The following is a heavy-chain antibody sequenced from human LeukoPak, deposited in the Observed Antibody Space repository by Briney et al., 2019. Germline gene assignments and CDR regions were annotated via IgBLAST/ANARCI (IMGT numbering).Heavy chain of an antibody. Sequence: GGSLRLSCAASGFTFSSYGMHWVRQAPGKGLEWVAFIRYDGSNKYYADSVKGRFTISRDNSKNTLYLQMNSLRAEDTAVYYCAKDLGYYDSNIFNYWGQGTLVTVSS. CDR3: AKDLGYYDSNIFNY. D-gene: IGHD3-22*01. CDR1: GFTFSSYG. CDR2: IRYDGSNK. V-gene: IGHV3-30*02. J-gene: IGHJ4*02.